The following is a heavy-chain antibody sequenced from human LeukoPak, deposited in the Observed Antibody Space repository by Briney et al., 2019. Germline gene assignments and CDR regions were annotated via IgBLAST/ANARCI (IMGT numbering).Heavy chain of an antibody. Sequence: ASVKVSCKTSGYTFTNYYVHWVRQAPGQGLEWMGYIVPDSGGADYDQKFQGRVTMTRDKSISTVYMELSSLRSDDTAVYYCARDQGLTAPPPYGLDVWGQGTTVIVSS. D-gene: IGHD5-18*01. J-gene: IGHJ6*02. CDR1: GYTFTNYY. CDR2: IVPDSGGA. CDR3: ARDQGLTAPPPYGLDV. V-gene: IGHV1-2*02.